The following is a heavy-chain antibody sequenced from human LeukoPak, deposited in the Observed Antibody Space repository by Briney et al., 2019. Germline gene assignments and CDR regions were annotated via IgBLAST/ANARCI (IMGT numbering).Heavy chain of an antibody. Sequence: ASVKVSCKVSGYTLTELSMHWVRQAPGKGLEWMGGFDPEDGETIYAQKFQGRVTMTEDTSTDTAYMELSSLRSEDTAVYYCARDARDYWGGDCYSVYWGQGTLVTVSS. V-gene: IGHV1-24*01. D-gene: IGHD2-21*02. J-gene: IGHJ4*03. CDR1: GYTLTELS. CDR2: FDPEDGET. CDR3: ARDARDYWGGDCYSVY.